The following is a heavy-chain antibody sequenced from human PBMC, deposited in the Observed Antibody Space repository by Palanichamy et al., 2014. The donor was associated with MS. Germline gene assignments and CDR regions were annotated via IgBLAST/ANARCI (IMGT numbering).Heavy chain of an antibody. CDR3: ARDLSLMVRGVNVYGMDV. V-gene: IGHV3-33*01. J-gene: IGHJ6*02. CDR1: GFTFSSYG. D-gene: IGHD3-10*01. Sequence: QVQLVESGGGVVQPGRSLRLSCAASGFTFSSYGMHWVRQAPGKGLEWVAVIWYDGSNKYYADSVKDRFTISRDNSKNTLYLQMNSLRAEDTAVYYCARDLSLMVRGVNVYGMDVWGQGTTVTVSS. CDR2: IWYDGSNK.